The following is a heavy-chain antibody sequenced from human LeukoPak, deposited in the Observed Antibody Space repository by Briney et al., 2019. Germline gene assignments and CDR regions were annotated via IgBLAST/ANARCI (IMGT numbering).Heavy chain of an antibody. Sequence: ASVKVSCKVSGYTLTELSMHWVRQALGKGLEWMGGFDPEDGETIYAQKFQGRVTMTEDTSTDTAYMELSSLRSEDTAVYYCARDRLYYYGSGYAFDIWGQGTMVTVSS. D-gene: IGHD3-10*01. V-gene: IGHV1-24*01. J-gene: IGHJ3*02. CDR1: GYTLTELS. CDR2: FDPEDGET. CDR3: ARDRLYYYGSGYAFDI.